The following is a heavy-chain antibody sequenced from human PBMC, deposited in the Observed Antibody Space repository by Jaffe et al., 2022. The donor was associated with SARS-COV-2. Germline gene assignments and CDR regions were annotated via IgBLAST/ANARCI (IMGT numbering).Heavy chain of an antibody. CDR3: ASVPAPGVSLGKDY. CDR2: IYSGGST. V-gene: IGHV3-66*02. CDR1: GFTVNSNQ. J-gene: IGHJ4*02. Sequence: EVQLVESGGGLVQPGGSLRLSCAASGFTVNSNQMSWVRQAPGKGLEWVSVIYSGGSTYFADSVKGRFTISRDNSKNTLYLQMNSLRAEDTAVYYCASVPAPGVSLGKDYWGQGTLVTVSS. D-gene: IGHD3-16*01.